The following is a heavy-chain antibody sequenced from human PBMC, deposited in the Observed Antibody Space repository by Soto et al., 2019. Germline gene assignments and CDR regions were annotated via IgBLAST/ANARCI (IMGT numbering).Heavy chain of an antibody. CDR1: GLPFSNYD. CDR2: ISGSGAKT. CDR3: ASRPRSNTLGPMDY. Sequence: GGSLRLSCAVSGLPFSNYDMSWVRQAPGKGLDWVSSISGSGAKTYYADSVKGRFTISRDNSKNTLYLQMNSLRAEDTATYYCASRPRSNTLGPMDYWGQGIQVTVAS. V-gene: IGHV3-23*01. J-gene: IGHJ4*02. D-gene: IGHD3-16*01.